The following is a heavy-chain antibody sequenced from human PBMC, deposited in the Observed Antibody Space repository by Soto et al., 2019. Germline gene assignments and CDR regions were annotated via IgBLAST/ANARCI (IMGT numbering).Heavy chain of an antibody. V-gene: IGHV4-34*01. CDR1: GGSFSGYY. D-gene: IGHD5-12*01. CDR3: ARARFLVATRGAFDY. Sequence: SETLSLTCAVYGGSFSGYYWSWIRQPPGKGLEWIGEINHSGSTNYNPSLKSRVTISVDTSKNQFSLKLSSVTAADTAVYYCARARFLVATRGAFDYWGQGTLVTVSS. J-gene: IGHJ4*02. CDR2: INHSGST.